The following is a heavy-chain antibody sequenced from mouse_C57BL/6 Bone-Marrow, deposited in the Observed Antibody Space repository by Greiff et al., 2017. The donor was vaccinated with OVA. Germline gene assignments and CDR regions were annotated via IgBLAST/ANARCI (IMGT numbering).Heavy chain of an antibody. CDR2: IDPRDGST. J-gene: IGHJ3*01. V-gene: IGHV1-85*01. CDR3: ARDYYGSSFAY. CDR1: GYTFTSYD. D-gene: IGHD1-1*01. Sequence: VQLQQSGPELVKPGASVKLSCKASGYTFTSYDINWVKQRPGPGLEWIGWIDPRDGSTKYNEKFKGKATLTVDTSSSTAYMELHSLTSEDSAVYFCARDYYGSSFAYWGQGTLVTVSA.